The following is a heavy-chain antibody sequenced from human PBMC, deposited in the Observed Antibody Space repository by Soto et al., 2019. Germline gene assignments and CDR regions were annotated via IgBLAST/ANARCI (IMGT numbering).Heavy chain of an antibody. CDR3: ACLRLGGDPDYFDS. Sequence: PSETLSLTCTVSGGSISSYYWSWIRQPPGKGLEWIGYIYYSGSTNYNPSLKSRVTISVDTSKNQFSLKLSSVTAADTAVYYCACLRLGGDPDYFDSCGQGTRLTV. V-gene: IGHV4-59*01. D-gene: IGHD2-21*02. J-gene: IGHJ4*02. CDR1: GGSISSYY. CDR2: IYYSGST.